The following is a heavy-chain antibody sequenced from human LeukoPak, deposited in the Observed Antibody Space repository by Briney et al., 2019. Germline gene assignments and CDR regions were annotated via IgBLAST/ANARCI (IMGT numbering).Heavy chain of an antibody. Sequence: GGSLRLSCAVSGFLFSSYWMTWVRQAPGKGLEWVANIEEDGSEKYYVESVKGRFSISRDNAKNSLYLQMNSLRAEDTAVYYCGRAMGAAGHELPVDYWGQGILVTVSS. CDR3: GRAMGAAGHELPVDY. D-gene: IGHD6-13*01. J-gene: IGHJ4*02. CDR2: IEEDGSEK. CDR1: GFLFSSYW. V-gene: IGHV3-7*01.